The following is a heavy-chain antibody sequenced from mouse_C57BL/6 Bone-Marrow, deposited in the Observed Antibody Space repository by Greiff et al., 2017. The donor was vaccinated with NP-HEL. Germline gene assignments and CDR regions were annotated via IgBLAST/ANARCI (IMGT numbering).Heavy chain of an antibody. CDR3: ARWEASTMAN. CDR2: INPGSGGT. V-gene: IGHV1-54*01. D-gene: IGHD2-1*01. CDR1: GYAFTNYL. Sequence: QVQLQQSGAELVRPGTSVKVSCTASGYAFTNYLIEWVKQRPGQGLEWIGVINPGSGGTNYNEKFKGKATLTADKSSSTAYMQLSSLTSEDSAVYFCARWEASTMANWGQGTTLTVSS. J-gene: IGHJ2*01.